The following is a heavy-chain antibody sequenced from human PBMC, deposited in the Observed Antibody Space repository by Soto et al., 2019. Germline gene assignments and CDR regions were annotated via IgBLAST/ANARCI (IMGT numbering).Heavy chain of an antibody. J-gene: IGHJ4*02. CDR2: FHYSGST. Sequence: SETLSLTCTVSGGSISNFYWNWIRQPPGKGLEWIGYFHYSGSTNYNPSLKSRVTISGDTSQNQFSLKLNSVTAADTAVYFCAREARPMAPLYWGPGTLVTLSS. D-gene: IGHD5-12*01. CDR1: GGSISNFY. V-gene: IGHV4-59*12. CDR3: AREARPMAPLY.